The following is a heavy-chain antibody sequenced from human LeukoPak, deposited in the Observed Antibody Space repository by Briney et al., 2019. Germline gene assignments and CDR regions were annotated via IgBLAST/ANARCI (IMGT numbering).Heavy chain of an antibody. D-gene: IGHD4-23*01. V-gene: IGHV1-2*02. CDR2: INPNSGGT. CDR1: GYTFTGYY. J-gene: IGHJ2*01. Sequence: ASVKVSCKASGYTFTGYYMHWVRQAPGQGLEWMGWINPNSGGTNYAQKFQGRVAMTRDTSITTAYMELSRLSSDDTAVYYCARHPGKVTNDWYFDLWGRGTLVTVSS. CDR3: ARHPGKVTNDWYFDL.